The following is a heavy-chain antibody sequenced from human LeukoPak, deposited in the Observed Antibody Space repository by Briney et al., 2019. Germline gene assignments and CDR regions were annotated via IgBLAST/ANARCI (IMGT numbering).Heavy chain of an antibody. CDR2: IYYSGNT. V-gene: IGHV4-39*07. D-gene: IGHD6-19*01. J-gene: IGHJ6*03. CDR1: GGFISSSNSH. Sequence: SETLSLTCTVSGGFISSSNSHWAWIRQPPGTGLEWVGTIYYSGNTYYKSSLKSRVTISVDTSKNQFSLKLSSVTAADTAVYYCARDTYSSGWYGGDYYYYYYMDVWGKGTTVTVSS. CDR3: ARDTYSSGWYGGDYYYYYYMDV.